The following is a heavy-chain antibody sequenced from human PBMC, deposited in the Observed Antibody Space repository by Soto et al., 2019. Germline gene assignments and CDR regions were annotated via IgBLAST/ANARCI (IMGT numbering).Heavy chain of an antibody. CDR2: IYTSGST. Sequence: SLTCTVSGGSISSYYWSWIRQPAGKGLEWIGRIYTSGSTNYNPSLKSRVTMSVDTSKNQFSLKLSSVTAADTAVYYCARDLGTYDFWSGYFNGMDVWGQGTTVTVSS. CDR1: GGSISSYY. CDR3: ARDLGTYDFWSGYFNGMDV. D-gene: IGHD3-3*01. V-gene: IGHV4-4*07. J-gene: IGHJ6*02.